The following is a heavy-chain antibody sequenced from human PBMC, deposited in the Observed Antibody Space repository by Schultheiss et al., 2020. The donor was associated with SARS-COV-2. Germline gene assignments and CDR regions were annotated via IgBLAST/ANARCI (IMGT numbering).Heavy chain of an antibody. CDR2: ISGSGGST. V-gene: IGHV3-23*01. D-gene: IGHD6-6*01. CDR1: GFPFSSYA. CDR3: ANGNIAARPVPVDF. J-gene: IGHJ4*02. Sequence: GESLKISCAASGFPFSSYAMTWVRQAPGKGLEWVSGISGSGGSTYYADSVKGRFTISRDNFKNTLYMQMNSLRAEDTAVYYCANGNIAARPVPVDFWGQGTLVTVSS.